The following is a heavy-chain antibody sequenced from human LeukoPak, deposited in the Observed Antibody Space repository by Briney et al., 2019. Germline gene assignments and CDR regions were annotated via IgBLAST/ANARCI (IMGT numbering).Heavy chain of an antibody. Sequence: GGSLRLSCAASGFTFSRHWMYWVRQAPGKGLEWVANIKQDGSAKPYVDSVKGRFTISRDNAKSSLFLQMNSLRAEDTAVYYCAREDGTFQYWGQGTLVTVSS. CDR1: GFTFSRHW. CDR2: IKQDGSAK. V-gene: IGHV3-7*03. CDR3: AREDGTFQY. J-gene: IGHJ1*01.